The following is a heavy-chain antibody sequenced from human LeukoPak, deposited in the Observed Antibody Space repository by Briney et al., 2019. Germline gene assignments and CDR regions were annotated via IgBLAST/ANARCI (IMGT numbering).Heavy chain of an antibody. CDR2: ISGSGGST. D-gene: IGHD6-13*01. J-gene: IGHJ4*02. V-gene: IGHV3-23*01. Sequence: GGSLRLSGAASGFTFSSYAMSWVRQAPGKGLEWVSAISGSGGSTYYADSVKGRFTISRDNSKNTLYLQMNSLRAEDTAVYYCANLESPRIALLGWGQGTLVTVSS. CDR1: GFTFSSYA. CDR3: ANLESPRIALLG.